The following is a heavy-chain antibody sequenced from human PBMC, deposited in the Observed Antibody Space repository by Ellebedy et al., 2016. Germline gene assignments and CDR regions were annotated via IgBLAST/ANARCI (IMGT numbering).Heavy chain of an antibody. V-gene: IGHV1-69*04. CDR1: GGTFSSYA. CDR2: IIPILGIA. D-gene: IGHD4-17*01. CDR3: AREAPMTTVTTVGGY. J-gene: IGHJ4*02. Sequence: ASVKVSCKASGGTFSSYAISWVRQAPGQGLEWMGRIIPILGIANYAQKFQGRVTITADKSTSTAYMELSSLRSEDTAVYYCAREAPMTTVTTVGGYWGQGTLVTVSS.